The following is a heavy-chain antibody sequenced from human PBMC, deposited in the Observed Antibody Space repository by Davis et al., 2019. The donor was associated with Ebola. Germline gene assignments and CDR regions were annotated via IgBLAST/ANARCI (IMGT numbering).Heavy chain of an antibody. Sequence: GESLKISCKGSGYSFTTYWIGWVRQMPGKGLEWMGIIYPGDSDTRYSPSFQGQVTISADKSISTAYLQWSSLKASDTAMYYCARRHGVLVRDWYFDLWGRGTLVTVSS. D-gene: IGHD2-8*01. CDR3: ARRHGVLVRDWYFDL. CDR1: GYSFTTYW. V-gene: IGHV5-51*01. J-gene: IGHJ2*01. CDR2: IYPGDSDT.